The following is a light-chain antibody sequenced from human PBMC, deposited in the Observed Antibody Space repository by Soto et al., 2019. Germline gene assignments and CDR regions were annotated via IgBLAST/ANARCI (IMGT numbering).Light chain of an antibody. Sequence: DVVMTQSPLSLSVTLGQPASISCRSSQSLVHSDENTYLHWFQQRPGQSPRRLIYEVSNRDSGVPDRFSGSGSGTDFTPKISRVEAEDVGVYYCMQGTHSKTFGQGTKVDIK. J-gene: IGKJ2*01. CDR1: QSLVHSDENTY. V-gene: IGKV2-30*02. CDR2: EVS. CDR3: MQGTHSKT.